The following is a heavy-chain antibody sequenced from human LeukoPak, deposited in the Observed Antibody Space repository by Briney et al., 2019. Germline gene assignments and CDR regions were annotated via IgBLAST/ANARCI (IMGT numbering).Heavy chain of an antibody. CDR3: ARDGPDFWSGYPNPYYYYYMDV. CDR1: GYTFTSYG. Sequence: ASVKVSCKASGYTFTSYGISWVRQAPGQGLEWMGWISAYNGNTNYAQKLQGRVTMTTDTSTSTACMELRSLRSDDTAVYYCARDGPDFWSGYPNPYYYYYMDVWGKGTTVTVSS. CDR2: ISAYNGNT. D-gene: IGHD3-3*01. V-gene: IGHV1-18*01. J-gene: IGHJ6*03.